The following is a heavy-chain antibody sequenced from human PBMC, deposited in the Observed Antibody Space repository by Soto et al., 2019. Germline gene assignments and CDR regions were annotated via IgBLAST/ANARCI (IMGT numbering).Heavy chain of an antibody. Sequence: QVQLQESGPGLVKPSQTLSLTCTVSGGSISSGGYYWSWIRQHPGKGLEWIGYIYYSGSTYYNPSLKSSVTISVDTSKNQFSLKLSSVTAADTAVYYCARGLEGMVTTLEYSFDYWGQGTLVTVSS. CDR3: ARGLEGMVTTLEYSFDY. CDR2: IYYSGST. CDR1: GGSISSGGYY. J-gene: IGHJ4*02. V-gene: IGHV4-31*03. D-gene: IGHD4-4*01.